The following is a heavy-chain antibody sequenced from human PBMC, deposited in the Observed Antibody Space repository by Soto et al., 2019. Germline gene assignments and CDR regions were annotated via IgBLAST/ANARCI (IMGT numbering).Heavy chain of an antibody. CDR3: ARDRGYCSSTSCQHNWFDP. Sequence: SEPLSLTCTVSGGSISSYFWSWIRQPPGKGLEWIGYIYYSGSTNYNPSLKSRVTMSVDTSKNQFSLKLSSVTAADTAVYYCARDRGYCSSTSCQHNWFDPWGQGTLVTVSS. J-gene: IGHJ5*02. D-gene: IGHD2-2*01. CDR2: IYYSGST. CDR1: GGSISSYF. V-gene: IGHV4-59*01.